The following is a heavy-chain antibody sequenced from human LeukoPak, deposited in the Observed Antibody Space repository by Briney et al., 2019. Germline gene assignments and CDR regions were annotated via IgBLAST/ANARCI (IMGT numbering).Heavy chain of an antibody. D-gene: IGHD3-9*01. CDR3: AKGDAPPVHLLTCH. CDR1: GFTLSSYA. V-gene: IGHV3-23*01. CDR2: ISGSGGNT. J-gene: IGHJ4*02. Sequence: GGSLRLSCAAPGFTLSSYAMTRVRQAPRKGLEWVTGISGSGGNTYYADSVKGRFTISRDNSKHPFYLQIHSLRPEDTAVYYCAKGDAPPVHLLTCHSGQGTLVTVSS.